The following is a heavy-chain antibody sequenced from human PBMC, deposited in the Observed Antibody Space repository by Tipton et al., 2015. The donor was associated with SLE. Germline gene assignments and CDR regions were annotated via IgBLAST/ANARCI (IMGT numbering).Heavy chain of an antibody. CDR1: GGSISSYY. V-gene: IGHV4-59*12. Sequence: LRLSCTVSGGSISSYYWSWIRQPLGKGLEWIGYIYYSGSTNYNPSLKSRVTISVDTSKNQFSLKLSSVTAADTAVYYCARELTYLGAFDIWGQGTMVTVSS. D-gene: IGHD2-8*01. CDR2: IYYSGST. J-gene: IGHJ3*02. CDR3: ARELTYLGAFDI.